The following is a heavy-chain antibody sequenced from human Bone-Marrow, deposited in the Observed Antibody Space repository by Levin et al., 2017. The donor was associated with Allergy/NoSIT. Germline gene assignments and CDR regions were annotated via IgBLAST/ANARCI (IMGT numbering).Heavy chain of an antibody. J-gene: IGHJ4*01. Sequence: PSETLSLTCAVSGVSFSGYFWSWIRQPPGKGLEWLGEIKVSGNTNYNPSLKSRLTISLSTSKAQFSLQLSSVTAADTAVYYCARATRPPAVRSFDRSYYFDYWGQGALVTV. D-gene: IGHD3-9*01. V-gene: IGHV4-34*01. CDR3: ARATRPPAVRSFDRSYYFDY. CDR1: GVSFSGYF. CDR2: IKVSGNT.